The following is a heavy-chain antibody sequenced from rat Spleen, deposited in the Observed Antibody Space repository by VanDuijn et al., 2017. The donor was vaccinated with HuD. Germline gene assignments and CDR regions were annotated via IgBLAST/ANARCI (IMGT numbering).Heavy chain of an antibody. CDR2: ISTGGGST. J-gene: IGHJ2*01. CDR3: TRDRILRSTGFDY. Sequence: EVQLVESGGGLVQPGRSLKLSCAASGFTFSDYYMAWVRQAPTTGLEWVAYISTGGGSTYYRDSVKGRFTTSRDKAKSTRYLQMDSLRSEETATYYCTRDRILRSTGFDYWGQGVKVTVSS. V-gene: IGHV5-27*01. D-gene: IGHD1-6*01. CDR1: GFTFSDYY.